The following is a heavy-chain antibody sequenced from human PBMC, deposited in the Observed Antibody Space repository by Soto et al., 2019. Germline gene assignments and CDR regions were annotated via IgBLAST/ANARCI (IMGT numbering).Heavy chain of an antibody. D-gene: IGHD6-13*01. CDR3: ARGRGAAADYFDF. Sequence: GGALRLCCAASVFTVSSNYMSGVRQAPGKGLEWVSVISSGGSTYYADSVKGRFTISRDNAKNSLFLQMNSLRAEDTAVYYCARGRGAAADYFDFWGQGTLVTVSS. J-gene: IGHJ4*02. CDR1: VFTVSSNY. CDR2: ISSGGST. V-gene: IGHV3-53*01.